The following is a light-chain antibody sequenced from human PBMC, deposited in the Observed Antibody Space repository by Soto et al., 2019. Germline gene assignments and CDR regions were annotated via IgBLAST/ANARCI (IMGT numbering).Light chain of an antibody. Sequence: DVVLTQSPLSLPVALGQSASISCRSSQSLLYSDGNTYLNWFQQRPGQSPRRLIYQVSIRYSEVPDRFSGSESGTDFTLKISRVQAEDVAIYYYMQNAYWPPYTFGQGAKLEIK. CDR3: MQNAYWPPYT. CDR2: QVS. CDR1: QSLLYSDGNTY. J-gene: IGKJ2*01. V-gene: IGKV2-30*01.